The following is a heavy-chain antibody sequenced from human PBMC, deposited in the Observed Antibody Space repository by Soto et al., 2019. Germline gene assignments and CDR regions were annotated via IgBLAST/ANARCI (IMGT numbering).Heavy chain of an antibody. CDR1: GGSTSSSSYY. V-gene: IGHV4-39*01. Sequence: SETLSLTCTVSGGSTSSSSYYWGWIRQPPGKGLEWIGSIYYSGSTYYNPSLKSRVTISVDTSKSQFSLKLSSVTAADTAVYYCARIAVAGTLEFDYWGQGTLVTVS. J-gene: IGHJ4*02. CDR2: IYYSGST. D-gene: IGHD6-19*01. CDR3: ARIAVAGTLEFDY.